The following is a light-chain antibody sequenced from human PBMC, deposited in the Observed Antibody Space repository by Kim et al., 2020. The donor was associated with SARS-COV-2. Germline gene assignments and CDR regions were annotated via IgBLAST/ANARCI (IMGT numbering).Light chain of an antibody. V-gene: IGKV3-15*01. CDR2: NAS. CDR3: QQYHRWPPLT. CDR1: QSVNTN. Sequence: EIVMTQSPATLSVSLGERAILSCRASQSVNTNLAWYQQKFGQPPRLLIYNASARATGIPARFSGSGSGTEFTLTISSLQSEDFAVYYCQQYHRWPPLTFGGGTKVEI. J-gene: IGKJ4*01.